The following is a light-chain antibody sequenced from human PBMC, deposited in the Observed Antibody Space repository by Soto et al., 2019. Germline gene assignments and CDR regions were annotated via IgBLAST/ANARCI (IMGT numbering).Light chain of an antibody. J-gene: IGLJ2*01. Sequence: QSVLTQPASVSGSPGQSITISCAGTTSDVAYYDLVSWYQQHPGRAPKLLIYEVDKRPSGISVRFSGSKSGATASLTISGLLPEDEAVYFCCTYAGHVPKFGGGTPRTVL. CDR1: TSDVAYYDL. CDR3: CTYAGHVPK. V-gene: IGLV2-23*02. CDR2: EVD.